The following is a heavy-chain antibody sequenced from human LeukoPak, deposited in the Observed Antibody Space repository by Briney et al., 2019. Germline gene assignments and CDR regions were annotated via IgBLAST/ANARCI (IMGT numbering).Heavy chain of an antibody. CDR3: ASSPKYDYVWGSYLED. CDR1: GFTVSSNY. V-gene: IGHV3-66*01. Sequence: PGGSLRLSCAASGFTVSSNYMSWVRQAPGKGLEWVSVIYSGGSTYYADSVKGRFTISRDNSKNTLYLQMNSLRAEDTAVYYCASSPKYDYVWGSYLEDWGQGTLVTVSS. CDR2: IYSGGST. J-gene: IGHJ4*02. D-gene: IGHD3-16*02.